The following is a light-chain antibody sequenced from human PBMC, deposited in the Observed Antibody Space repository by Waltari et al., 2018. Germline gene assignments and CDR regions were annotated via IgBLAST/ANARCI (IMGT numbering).Light chain of an antibody. CDR3: QETNTFPIT. CDR1: QDISNQ. J-gene: IGKJ5*01. CDR2: DAS. V-gene: IGKV1D-12*01. Sequence: DIQMTQSPSSVSASVGDTVTITCRASQDISNQLTWYQQKPGKAPKFLIYDASTLESGVPSRFSGSGSGTDFTLTVRSLQPEDFATYYCQETNTFPITCGQGTRLEIK.